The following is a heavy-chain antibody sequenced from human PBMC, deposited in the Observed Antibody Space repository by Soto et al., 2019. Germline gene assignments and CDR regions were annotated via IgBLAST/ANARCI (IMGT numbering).Heavy chain of an antibody. CDR2: IYPGDSDT. D-gene: IGHD6-13*01. CDR1: GYIFTDHC. CDR3: ARTAAAGKYYYGVDV. V-gene: IGHV5-51*01. J-gene: IGHJ6*02. Sequence: GESLKISCKGSGYIFTDHCIVWVRQMAGKGLEWMGIIYPGDSDTRYSPSFQGQVTISADKSISTAYLQWSSLKASDTAIYYCARTAAAGKYYYGVDVWGQGTTVTVSS.